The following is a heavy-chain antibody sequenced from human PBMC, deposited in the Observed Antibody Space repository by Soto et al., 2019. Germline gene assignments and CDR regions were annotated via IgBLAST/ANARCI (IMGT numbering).Heavy chain of an antibody. CDR3: ARRAEGSWYWIDP. CDR1: GFTFSSYA. J-gene: IGHJ5*02. V-gene: IGHV3-33*01. D-gene: IGHD1-26*01. CDR2: IWYDGNNK. Sequence: QVQLVESGGGVVQPGRSVTLSCAASGFTFSSYAMHWVRQAPGKGLEWVAAIWYDGNNKYYADSVKGRFTISRDNSKNMVYLQMNSLRVEDTAVYYCARRAEGSWYWIDPWGQGTLVTVSS.